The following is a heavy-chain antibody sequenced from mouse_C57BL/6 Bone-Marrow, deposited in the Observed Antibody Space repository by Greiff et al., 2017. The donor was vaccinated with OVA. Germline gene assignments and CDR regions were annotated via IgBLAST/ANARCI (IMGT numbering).Heavy chain of an antibody. D-gene: IGHD1-1*01. V-gene: IGHV1-81*01. J-gene: IGHJ3*01. CDR2: IYPRGGNT. Sequence: VQLQQSGAELARPGASVKLSCKASGYTFTSYGISWVKQRTGQGLEWIGEIYPRGGNTYYNEKFKGKATLTADKSSSTAYLALRSLTSEDSAVYFCALLGAYWGQGTLVTVSA. CDR1: GYTFTSYG. CDR3: ALLGAY.